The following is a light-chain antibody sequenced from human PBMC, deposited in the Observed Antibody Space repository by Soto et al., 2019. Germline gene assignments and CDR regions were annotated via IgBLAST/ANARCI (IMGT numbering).Light chain of an antibody. J-gene: IGLJ1*01. Sequence: QSALTQPASVSGSPGQSITISCTGTSSDVGDYHYVSWYQVHPGKAPKLLIYDVTNRPSGVSNRFSGSKSGNTASLTISGLQAEDEADYYCHSYSTSSTPYVFGSGTKLTV. CDR3: HSYSTSSTPYV. V-gene: IGLV2-14*03. CDR2: DVT. CDR1: SSDVGDYHY.